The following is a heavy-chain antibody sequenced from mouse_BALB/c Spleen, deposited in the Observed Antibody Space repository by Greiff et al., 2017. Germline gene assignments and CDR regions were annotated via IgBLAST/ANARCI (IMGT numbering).Heavy chain of an antibody. CDR2: INPSNGRT. V-gene: IGHV1S81*02. Sequence: QVHVKQPGAELVKPGASVKLSCKASGYTFTSYWMHWVKQRPGQGLEWIGEINPSNGRTNYNEKFKSKATLTVDKSSSTAYMQLSSLTSEDSAVYYCVITTVSWYFDVWGAGTTVTVSS. D-gene: IGHD1-1*01. J-gene: IGHJ1*01. CDR3: VITTVSWYFDV. CDR1: GYTFTSYW.